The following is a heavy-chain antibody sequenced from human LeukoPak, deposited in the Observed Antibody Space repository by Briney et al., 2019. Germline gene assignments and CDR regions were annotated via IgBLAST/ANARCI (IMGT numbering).Heavy chain of an antibody. CDR3: ARDRALRWLHIDY. D-gene: IGHD5-24*01. Sequence: ASVKVSCKASGYTFDNYGITWVRQAPGQGLEWMGWISAYNGKTNYAQKFQGRVTMTRDMSTSTVYMELSRLRAEDTAVYYCARDRALRWLHIDYWGQGTLVTVSS. CDR1: GYTFDNYG. V-gene: IGHV1-18*01. CDR2: ISAYNGKT. J-gene: IGHJ4*02.